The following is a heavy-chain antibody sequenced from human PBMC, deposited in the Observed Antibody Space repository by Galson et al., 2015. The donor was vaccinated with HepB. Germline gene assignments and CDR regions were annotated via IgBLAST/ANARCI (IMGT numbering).Heavy chain of an antibody. V-gene: IGHV3-30*18. CDR2: ISYDGSNK. CDR3: AKDIWSGATGVISGY. J-gene: IGHJ4*02. D-gene: IGHD3-22*01. CDR1: GFTFSSYG. Sequence: SLRLSCAASGFTFSSYGMHWVRQAPGKGLEWVAVISYDGSNKYYADSVKGRFTISRDNSKNTLYLQMNSLRAEDTAVYYCAKDIWSGATGVISGYWGQGTLVTVPS.